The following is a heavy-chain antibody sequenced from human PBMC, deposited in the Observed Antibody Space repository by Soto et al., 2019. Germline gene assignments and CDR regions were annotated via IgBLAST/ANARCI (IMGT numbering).Heavy chain of an antibody. J-gene: IGHJ2*01. CDR2: ISYDGKDK. V-gene: IGHV3-30*04. D-gene: IGHD3-22*01. CDR3: ARNSSGRDVDL. Sequence: QVQLVESGGGVVQPGRSLRLSCAASGFTFSTYDMHWVRQAPGKGPEWVAVISYDGKDKYYADSVKGRFTISRDNSKNTLYVQMNSLRAEDTAVYYCARNSSGRDVDLWGRGTLVTVSS. CDR1: GFTFSTYD.